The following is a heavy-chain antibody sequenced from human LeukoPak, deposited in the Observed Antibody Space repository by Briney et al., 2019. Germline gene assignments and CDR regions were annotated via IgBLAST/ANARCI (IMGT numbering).Heavy chain of an antibody. V-gene: IGHV4-4*07. CDR3: ARRRIAETSIDY. Sequence: SETLSLTCSVSGDSISYFYWSWIRQAAGKGLEWIGRTSSSGNTDYNASLKSRVTMSVDTSKNQFSLKLSSVTAADTAVYYCARRRIAETSIDYWGQGTLVTVSS. J-gene: IGHJ4*02. CDR2: TSSSGNT. D-gene: IGHD6-13*01. CDR1: GDSISYFY.